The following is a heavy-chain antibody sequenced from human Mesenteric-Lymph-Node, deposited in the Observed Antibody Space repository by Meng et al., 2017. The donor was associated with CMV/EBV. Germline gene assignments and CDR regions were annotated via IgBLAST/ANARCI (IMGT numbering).Heavy chain of an antibody. D-gene: IGHD2-2*01. CDR1: YSYSGYN. Sequence: YSYSGYNNQWVGQDTGEGVEGGGRINQSRGGKKKEKKKKGRDTMERDTSISTDYMELSRLRSDDTAVYYCAREDCSTTNCYYYFDYWGQGTLVTVSS. CDR2: INQSRGGK. CDR3: AREDCSTTNCYYYFDY. J-gene: IGHJ4*02. V-gene: IGHV1-2*06.